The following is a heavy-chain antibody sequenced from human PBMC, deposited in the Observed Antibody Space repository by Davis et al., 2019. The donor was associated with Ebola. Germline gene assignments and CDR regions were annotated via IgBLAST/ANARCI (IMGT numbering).Heavy chain of an antibody. CDR1: GFTFSSSW. J-gene: IGHJ4*02. D-gene: IGHD1-1*01. V-gene: IGHV3-7*01. Sequence: GGSLRLSCAVSGFTFSSSWMTWVRLVPGKGLEWVGNIRQDGSEKQYVGSVAGRFTISRDKAKNSLDLQMNSLRVEDTGVYYCTRFSRGDLENYWGQGTLVTVSS. CDR2: IRQDGSEK. CDR3: TRFSRGDLENY.